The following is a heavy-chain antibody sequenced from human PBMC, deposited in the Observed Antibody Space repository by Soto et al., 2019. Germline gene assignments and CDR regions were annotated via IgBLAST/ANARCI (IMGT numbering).Heavy chain of an antibody. V-gene: IGHV1-46*03. CDR3: TRSIITTAGTDAFDL. D-gene: IGHD6-13*01. Sequence: QVQLVQSGAEVKKPGASVRVSCKASADTFTSYYVHWVRQAPGQGPEWMGMINPSRGGTDYAQKFQGRVTMTRETATTTVYMEPSSPRSEDTAIYYCTRSIITTAGTDAFDLWGQGTVVTVSS. J-gene: IGHJ3*01. CDR1: ADTFTSYY. CDR2: INPSRGGT.